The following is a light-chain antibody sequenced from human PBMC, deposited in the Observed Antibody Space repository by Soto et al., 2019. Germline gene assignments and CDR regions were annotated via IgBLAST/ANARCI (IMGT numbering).Light chain of an antibody. CDR2: GAS. J-gene: IGKJ4*01. V-gene: IGKV3-20*01. CDR3: QQYGSSRRLT. Sequence: EIGLTQSPCTLSLSPGERAILSYRASQSVSSNLAWYQQKPGQAPRLLIYGASSRATGIPDRFSGSGSGTDFTLTISRLEPEDFAVYYCQQYGSSRRLTFGGGTKVDI. CDR1: QSVSSN.